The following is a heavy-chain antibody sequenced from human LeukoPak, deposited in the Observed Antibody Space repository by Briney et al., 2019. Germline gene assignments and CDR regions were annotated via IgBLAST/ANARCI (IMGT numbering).Heavy chain of an antibody. J-gene: IGHJ1*01. CDR1: GGSFSGYY. CDR3: ARGLRGVVRGPQYFQH. Sequence: SETLSLTCAVYGGSFSGYYWSWIRQPPGKGVEWIGEINHSGSTNYNPSLKSRVTISVDTSKNQFSLKLSSVTAADTAVYYYARGLRGVVRGPQYFQHWGQGTLVTVSS. V-gene: IGHV4-34*01. D-gene: IGHD3-10*01. CDR2: INHSGST.